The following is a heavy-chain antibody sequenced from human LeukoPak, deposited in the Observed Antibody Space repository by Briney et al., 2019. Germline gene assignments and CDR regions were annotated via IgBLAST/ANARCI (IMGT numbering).Heavy chain of an antibody. CDR3: AKGSYIAARPLVDY. V-gene: IGHV3-74*01. J-gene: IGHJ4*02. CDR2: INSDGSST. Sequence: GGSLRLSCAASGFTFSSYWMHWVRQAPGKGLVWVSRINSDGSSTNYADSVKGRFTISRDNSKNTLYLQMNSLRAEDTAVFYCAKGSYIAARPLVDYWGQGTLVTVSS. D-gene: IGHD6-6*01. CDR1: GFTFSSYW.